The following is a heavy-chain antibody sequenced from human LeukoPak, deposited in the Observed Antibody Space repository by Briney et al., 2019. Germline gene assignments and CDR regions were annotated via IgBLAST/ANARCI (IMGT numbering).Heavy chain of an antibody. J-gene: IGHJ3*02. V-gene: IGHV3-30-3*01. CDR1: GFTFSSYA. Sequence: GGSLRLSCAASGFTFSSYAKHWVRQAPGKGLEWVAVISYDGSNKYYADSVKGRFTISRDNSKNTLYLQMNSLRAEDTAVYYCARVGAYCGGDCYSAFDIWGQGTMVTVSS. CDR2: ISYDGSNK. CDR3: ARVGAYCGGDCYSAFDI. D-gene: IGHD2-21*02.